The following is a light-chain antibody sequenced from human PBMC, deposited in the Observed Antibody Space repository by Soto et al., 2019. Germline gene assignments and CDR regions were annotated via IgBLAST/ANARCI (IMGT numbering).Light chain of an antibody. CDR1: QSVSNN. CDR2: GAS. J-gene: IGKJ2*01. CDR3: QQYNNWPPT. V-gene: IGKV3-15*01. Sequence: ILMTQSPATLSASPGERATLSCRASQSVSNNLAWYQQKPGQAPRLLIYGASTRDTGIPARFSGSGSGTEFTLTISSLQSEDFAVYYCQQYNNWPPTFGQGTKLEIK.